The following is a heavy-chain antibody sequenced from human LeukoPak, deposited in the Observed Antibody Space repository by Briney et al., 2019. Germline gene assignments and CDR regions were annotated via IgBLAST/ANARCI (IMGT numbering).Heavy chain of an antibody. J-gene: IGHJ4*02. CDR2: VGTVGDK. Sequence: PGGSLRLSCTASGFTFSINDMHWVRQATGKGLEWVSGVGTVGDKYYADSVKGRFIISREDAKNSVYLQMNSLRAGDTAVYYCARGGKTAMADYWGQGTLATVSS. CDR3: ARGGKTAMADY. V-gene: IGHV3-13*01. D-gene: IGHD5-18*01. CDR1: GFTFSIND.